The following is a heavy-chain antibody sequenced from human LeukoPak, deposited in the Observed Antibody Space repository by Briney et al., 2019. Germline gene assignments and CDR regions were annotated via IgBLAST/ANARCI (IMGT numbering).Heavy chain of an antibody. CDR1: GFTVSRNY. CDR2: IYSGGST. Sequence: GGSLRLSCAASGFTVSRNYMSWVRQAPGKGLEWVSVIYSGGSTYYADSVKGRFTISRDNSKSTLYLQMNSLRAEDTAVYYCARDWRWKAVNYYYGMDVWGQGTTVTVSS. V-gene: IGHV3-66*02. J-gene: IGHJ6*02. CDR3: ARDWRWKAVNYYYGMDV. D-gene: IGHD4-23*01.